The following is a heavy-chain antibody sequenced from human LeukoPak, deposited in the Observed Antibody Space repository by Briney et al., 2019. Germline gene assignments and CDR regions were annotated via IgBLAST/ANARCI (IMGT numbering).Heavy chain of an antibody. CDR2: INEDGSDK. Sequence: GGSLRLSCAASGFTVSSNYMSWVRQAPGKGLEWVASINEDGSDKYSVDSVRGRFTISRDNAKNSLYLQMSSLRAEDTAVYYCARDTYRFDDYWGRGTLVTVSS. J-gene: IGHJ4*02. V-gene: IGHV3-7*01. CDR1: GFTVSSNY. CDR3: ARDTYRFDDY.